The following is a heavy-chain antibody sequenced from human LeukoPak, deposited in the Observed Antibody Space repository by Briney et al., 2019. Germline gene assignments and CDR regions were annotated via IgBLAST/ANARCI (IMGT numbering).Heavy chain of an antibody. Sequence: GGSLRLSCAASGFTFSSYWMCWVRQDPGKGLVWVARINRDGSTSSYADSVKGRFTISRDNAKNTLYLQMNSLRAEDTAVYYCVRGSNGFDYWGQGTLVTVSA. CDR3: VRGSNGFDY. CDR1: GFTFSSYW. V-gene: IGHV3-74*01. J-gene: IGHJ4*02. D-gene: IGHD6-13*01. CDR2: INRDGSTS.